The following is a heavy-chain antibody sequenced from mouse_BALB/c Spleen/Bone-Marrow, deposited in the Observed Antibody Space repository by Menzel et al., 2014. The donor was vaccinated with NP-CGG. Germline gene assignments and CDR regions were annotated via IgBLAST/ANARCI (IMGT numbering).Heavy chain of an antibody. D-gene: IGHD1-1*01. CDR2: INPYNGES. J-gene: IGHJ1*01. Sequence: EVQLQQSGPDLVKPGASVKISCKASGYSFSGYFMNWVKQSHGKSLEWIGRINPYNGESFYNQKFKDKATLTVDKSSTTAHMDPLSLTSEDSAVYYCGRGGTVVTKGSTYWYFDLWGAGTTVTVSS. CDR3: GRGGTVVTKGSTYWYFDL. V-gene: IGHV1-37*01. CDR1: GYSFSGYF.